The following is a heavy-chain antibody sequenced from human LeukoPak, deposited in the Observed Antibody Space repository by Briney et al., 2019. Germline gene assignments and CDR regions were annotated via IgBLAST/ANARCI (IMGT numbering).Heavy chain of an antibody. V-gene: IGHV3-30*18. Sequence: GRSLRLSCAASGFTSSSCGMQWVRQAPGKGLEWVAVISYDGSDKYYADSVKGRFTISRDNSKNTLYLQMNSLRAEDTAVYYCAKDYNYGYGYYFDYWGQGTLVTVSS. CDR1: GFTSSSCG. J-gene: IGHJ4*02. D-gene: IGHD3-10*01. CDR2: ISYDGSDK. CDR3: AKDYNYGYGYYFDY.